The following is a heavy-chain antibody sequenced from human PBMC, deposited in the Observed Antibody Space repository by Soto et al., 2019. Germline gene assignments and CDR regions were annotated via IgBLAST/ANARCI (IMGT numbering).Heavy chain of an antibody. CDR2: ISSSSNSI. CDR3: AREREAGARTMD. CDR1: GFTFNSHN. V-gene: IGHV3-21*01. Sequence: EVQLVESGGGLVKPGGSLRLSCAASGFTFNSHNMNWVRQAPGKGLEWVSSISSSSNSIYYADSVRGRFTISRDNAKNLLYLQMNSLIGEDTAVDYWAREREAGARTMDWGQGTLVTVSS. J-gene: IGHJ4*02. D-gene: IGHD6-19*01.